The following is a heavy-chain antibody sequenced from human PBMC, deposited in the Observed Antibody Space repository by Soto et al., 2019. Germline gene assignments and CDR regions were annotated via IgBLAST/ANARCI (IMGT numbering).Heavy chain of an antibody. CDR3: VWSCTGGSCSDY. J-gene: IGHJ4*02. CDR1: GNPFISYA. Sequence: QVRLVQSGAELKKPGASVKVSCKASGNPFISYAINCVRQAPRQGLEWMGRFSVYNGNTIYAQKFHDRLTVTTDTSTTTAYMELGSLTSDDTAVYYCVWSCTGGSCSDYWGQGTLVTVSS. CDR2: FSVYNGNT. V-gene: IGHV1-18*04. D-gene: IGHD2-15*01.